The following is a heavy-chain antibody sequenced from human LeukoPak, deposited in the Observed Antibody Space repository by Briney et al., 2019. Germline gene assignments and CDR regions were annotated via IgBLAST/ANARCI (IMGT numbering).Heavy chain of an antibody. CDR2: ISSTGYNS. D-gene: IGHD5-18*01. CDR1: GFTFRSAA. J-gene: IGHJ1*01. CDR3: AKDIQAAN. V-gene: IGHV3-23*01. Sequence: PGGSLRLSCTASGFTFRSAAMTWVRQGPEKGLQWVSLISSTGYNSYYADSVKGRFTVSRDNSKNIVYLQMNSLRAEDTALYYCAKDIQAANWGQGTLVTVSS.